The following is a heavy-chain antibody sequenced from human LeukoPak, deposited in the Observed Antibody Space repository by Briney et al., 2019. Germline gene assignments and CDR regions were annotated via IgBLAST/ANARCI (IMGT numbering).Heavy chain of an antibody. CDR3: ARGKRDYSNYGDWFDP. V-gene: IGHV3-74*01. Sequence: GGSLRLSCAASGFTYSSYWMHWVRQAPGKGLVWVSRINSDGSSTSYADSVKGRFTISRDNAKNTLYLQMNSLRAEDTAVYYCARGKRDYSNYGDWFDPWGQGTLVTVSS. CDR1: GFTYSSYW. D-gene: IGHD4-11*01. CDR2: INSDGSST. J-gene: IGHJ5*02.